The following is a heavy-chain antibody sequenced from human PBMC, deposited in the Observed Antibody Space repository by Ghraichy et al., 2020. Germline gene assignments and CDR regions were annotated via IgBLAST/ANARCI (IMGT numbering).Heavy chain of an antibody. J-gene: IGHJ6*02. CDR3: ARGDGDYYYGMDV. CDR2: IYYSGST. Sequence: SETLSLTCTVSGGSISSYYWSWIRQPPGKGLEWIGYIYYSGSTNYNPSLKSRVTISVDTSKNQFSLKLSSVTAADTAVYYCARGDGDYYYGMDVWGQGTTVTVSS. D-gene: IGHD4-17*01. V-gene: IGHV4-59*01. CDR1: GGSISSYY.